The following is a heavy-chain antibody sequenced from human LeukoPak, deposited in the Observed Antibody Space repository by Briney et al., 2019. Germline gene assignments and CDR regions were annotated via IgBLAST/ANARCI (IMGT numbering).Heavy chain of an antibody. CDR3: ARDLFSGSYHPFDY. J-gene: IGHJ4*02. D-gene: IGHD1-26*01. Sequence: EASVKVSCKASGGTFSSYAISWVRQAPGQGLEWMGWINPNSGGTNYAQKFQGRVTMTRDTSISTAYMELSRLRSDDTAVYYCARDLFSGSYHPFDYWGQGTLVTVSS. CDR2: INPNSGGT. CDR1: GGTFSSYA. V-gene: IGHV1-2*02.